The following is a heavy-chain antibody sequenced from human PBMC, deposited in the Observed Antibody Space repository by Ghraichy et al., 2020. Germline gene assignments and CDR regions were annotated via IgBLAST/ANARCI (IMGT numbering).Heavy chain of an antibody. CDR2: IKYDRSEI. CDR1: GFTFSRYW. V-gene: IGHV3-7*01. D-gene: IGHD2-15*01. J-gene: IGHJ4*02. Sequence: LSLTCAASGFTFSRYWMSWVRQAPGKGLEWVASIKYDRSEIYYVDSVKGRFTISRDNAEKSVDLQMNSLRVEDTAVYYCARYCSGGTCHSQESPFGYWGQGTLVTVSS. CDR3: ARYCSGGTCHSQESPFGY.